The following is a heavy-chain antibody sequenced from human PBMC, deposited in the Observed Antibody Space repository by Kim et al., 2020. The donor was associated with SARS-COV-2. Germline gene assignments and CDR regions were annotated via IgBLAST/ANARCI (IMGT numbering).Heavy chain of an antibody. Sequence: YADSVKGRFTISRDNSKNTLYLQMGSLRAEDTAVYYCAKSYRGLPFGIDVWGQGTTVTVSS. J-gene: IGHJ6*02. D-gene: IGHD4-17*01. CDR3: AKSYRGLPFGIDV. V-gene: IGHV3-23*01.